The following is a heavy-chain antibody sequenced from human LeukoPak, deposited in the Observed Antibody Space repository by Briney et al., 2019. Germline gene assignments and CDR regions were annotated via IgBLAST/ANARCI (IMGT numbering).Heavy chain of an antibody. J-gene: IGHJ4*02. CDR3: AAMHDFWSGYYDY. CDR2: IYYSGST. CDR1: GGSINSGSHY. V-gene: IGHV4-61*01. D-gene: IGHD3-3*01. Sequence: PSQTLSLTCTVSGGSINSGSHYWSWIRQPPGKGLEWIGYIYYSGSTNYNPSLKSRVTISVDTSKNQFSLKLSSVTAADTAVYYCAAMHDFWSGYYDYWGQGTLVTVSS.